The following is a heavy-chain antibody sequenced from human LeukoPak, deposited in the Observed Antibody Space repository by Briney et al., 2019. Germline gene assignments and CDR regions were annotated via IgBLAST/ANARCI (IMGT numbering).Heavy chain of an antibody. CDR1: GFTFSSYA. V-gene: IGHV3-30-3*01. CDR3: ARASLYYYEGTALDI. Sequence: PGGSLRLSCAASGFTFSSYAMHWVRQAPGKGLEWVAVISYDGSNKYYADSVKGRFTISRDNSKNTLYLQMNSLRAEDTAVYYCARASLYYYEGTALDIWGQGTMVTVSS. D-gene: IGHD3-22*01. CDR2: ISYDGSNK. J-gene: IGHJ3*02.